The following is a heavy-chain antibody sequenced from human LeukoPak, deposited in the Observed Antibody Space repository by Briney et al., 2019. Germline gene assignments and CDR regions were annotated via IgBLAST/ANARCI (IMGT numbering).Heavy chain of an antibody. V-gene: IGHV4-34*01. CDR2: INHSGST. D-gene: IGHD3-3*01. J-gene: IGHJ4*02. Sequence: SETLSLTCAVHGGSFSGYYWSWIRQPPGKCLHRIGEINHSGSTNYNPSLKRRVTISVDTSKNQFSLKLSSVTAADTAVYYCARVPYDFWSGYYVDYWGQGTLVTVSS. CDR1: GGSFSGYY. CDR3: ARVPYDFWSGYYVDY.